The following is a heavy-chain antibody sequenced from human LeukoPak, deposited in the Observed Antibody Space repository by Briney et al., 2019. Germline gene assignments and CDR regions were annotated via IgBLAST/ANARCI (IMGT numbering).Heavy chain of an antibody. J-gene: IGHJ5*02. D-gene: IGHD2-15*01. Sequence: GESLKISCMGSGYSFTSYWIGWVRQMPGKGLEWMGIIYPGDSDTRYSPSFQGQVTISADKSISTAYLQWSSLKASDTAMYYCARIHCSGGSCPNYRFDPWGQGTLVTVSS. CDR2: IYPGDSDT. CDR1: GYSFTSYW. V-gene: IGHV5-51*01. CDR3: ARIHCSGGSCPNYRFDP.